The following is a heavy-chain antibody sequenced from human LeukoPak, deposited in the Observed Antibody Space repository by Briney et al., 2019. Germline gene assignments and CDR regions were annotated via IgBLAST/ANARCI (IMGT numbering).Heavy chain of an antibody. Sequence: GRSLRLSCAAAGFTLSSYAMSWVRQPAGKGLEWVSAIGGNGVNTYYADSVKGPFTISRDNSKNTLYLQMNSLRAEDTSVYYCAKKGTVAGAGYFDYWGQGTLVTVSS. CDR2: IGGNGVNT. CDR1: GFTLSSYA. CDR3: AKKGTVAGAGYFDY. D-gene: IGHD6-19*01. J-gene: IGHJ4*02. V-gene: IGHV3-23*01.